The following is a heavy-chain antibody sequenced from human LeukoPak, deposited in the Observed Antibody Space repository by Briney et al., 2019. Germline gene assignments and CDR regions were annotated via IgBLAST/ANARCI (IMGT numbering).Heavy chain of an antibody. CDR2: IYYSGST. V-gene: IGHV4-30-4*01. Sequence: PSQTLSLTCTVSGGSISSGDYYWSWIRQPPGKGLEWIGYIYYSGSTYYNPSLKSRVTISVDTSKNQFSLKLSSVTAADTAVYYCARLYYDFWSGYYFDYWGQGTLVPVSS. CDR1: GGSISSGDYY. J-gene: IGHJ4*02. D-gene: IGHD3-3*01. CDR3: ARLYYDFWSGYYFDY.